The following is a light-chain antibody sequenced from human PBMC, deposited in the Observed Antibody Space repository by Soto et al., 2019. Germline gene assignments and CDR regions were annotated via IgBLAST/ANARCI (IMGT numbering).Light chain of an antibody. CDR2: GAS. CDR1: QSVSSDS. Sequence: EIVLTQSPGTLSFSPGERATLSCRASQSVSSDSLAWYQQKPGQAPRLLIYGASSRATGIPDRFSGSGSGTDFTLTVSRLEPEDFAVYSCLQYHNLWAFGRGTQVEIK. V-gene: IGKV3-20*01. J-gene: IGKJ4*02. CDR3: LQYHNLWA.